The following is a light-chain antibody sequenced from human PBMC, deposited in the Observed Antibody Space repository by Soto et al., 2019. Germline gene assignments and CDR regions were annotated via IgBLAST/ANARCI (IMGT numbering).Light chain of an antibody. Sequence: GLTQSPGTLSLSPGERATLSCRASESVSHNYLAWYQQKPGQAPRLLIYGVSSRATGIPDRFSGSGSGTDFTLTISRLEPEDFAVYYCQHYSYSRYFSFGPGTKVEIK. J-gene: IGKJ3*01. CDR1: ESVSHNY. CDR2: GVS. CDR3: QHYSYSRYFS. V-gene: IGKV3-20*01.